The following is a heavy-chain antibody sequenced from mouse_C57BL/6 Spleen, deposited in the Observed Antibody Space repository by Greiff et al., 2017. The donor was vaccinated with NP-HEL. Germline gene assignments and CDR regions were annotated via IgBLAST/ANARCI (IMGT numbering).Heavy chain of an antibody. CDR1: GYAFSSYW. Sequence: QVQLQQSGAELVKPGASVKISCKASGYAFSSYWMNWVKQRPGKGLEWIGQIYPGDGDTNYNGKFKGKATLTADKSSSTAYMQLSSLTSEDSAVYFCARWTDLYYFDYWGQGTTLTVSS. CDR3: ARWTDLYYFDY. J-gene: IGHJ2*01. V-gene: IGHV1-80*01. CDR2: IYPGDGDT.